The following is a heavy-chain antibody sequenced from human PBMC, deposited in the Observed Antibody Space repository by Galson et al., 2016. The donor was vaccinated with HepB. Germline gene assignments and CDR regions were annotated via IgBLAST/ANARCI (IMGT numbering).Heavy chain of an antibody. CDR3: ARDRVRGHYYAYHYGVDV. V-gene: IGHV4-34*01. D-gene: IGHD3-10*01. CDR1: GGSFSGYY. CDR2: INHVGTT. J-gene: IGHJ6*02. Sequence: TLSLTCAVYGGSFSGYYWSWVRQSPEKGLEWLGEINHVGTTHYNPSLKSRVTISVDTSKNQFSLKMTAVTAADTAVYYCARDRVRGHYYAYHYGVDVWGQGTTVTVSS.